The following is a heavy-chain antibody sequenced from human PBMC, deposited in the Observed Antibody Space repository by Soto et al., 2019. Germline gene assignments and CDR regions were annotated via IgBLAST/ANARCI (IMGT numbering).Heavy chain of an antibody. CDR3: ARHINRWSYSWYYYYGMDL. CDR1: GYSFTSYW. CDR2: IDPCDSDT. J-gene: IGHJ6*02. Sequence: PGESLKISCKGSGYSFTSYWIGWVRQMPGKGQEWMGIIDPCDSDTRYSPSFQGQVTISADKSISTAYLQWISLKASDTAMYYCARHINRWSYSWYYYYGMDLSGQGTPVTVSS. V-gene: IGHV5-51*01. D-gene: IGHD1-26*01.